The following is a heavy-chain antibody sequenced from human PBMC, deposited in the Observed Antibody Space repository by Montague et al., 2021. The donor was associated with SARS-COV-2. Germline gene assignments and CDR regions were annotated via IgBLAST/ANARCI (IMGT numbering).Heavy chain of an antibody. D-gene: IGHD3-22*01. Sequence: SETLSLTCTVSGGSISSYYWSWIRQPPGKGLEWIGYIYYSGSTNXNPSLKSRVTISVDTSKNQFSLKLSSVTAADTAVYYCAGEVRYYYDSSGPGAFDIWGQGTMVTVSS. CDR1: GGSISSYY. CDR2: IYYSGST. CDR3: AGEVRYYYDSSGPGAFDI. V-gene: IGHV4-59*01. J-gene: IGHJ3*02.